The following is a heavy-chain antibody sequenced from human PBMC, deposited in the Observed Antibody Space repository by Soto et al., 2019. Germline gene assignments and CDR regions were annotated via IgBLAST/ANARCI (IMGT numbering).Heavy chain of an antibody. CDR2: ISSSSSYI. D-gene: IGHD3-22*01. J-gene: IGHJ6*02. CDR3: ARYDSSGYYWPYYYYGIDV. V-gene: IGHV3-21*01. Sequence: EVQLLESGGVLVKPGGSLRLSCAASGFTFSTYSMNWVRQAPGKGLEWVSSISSSSSYIYYADSVKGRFTISRDNANNDLYLQMNILRAEDTAVYYCARYDSSGYYWPYYYYGIDVWGQGTTVTVSS. CDR1: GFTFSTYS.